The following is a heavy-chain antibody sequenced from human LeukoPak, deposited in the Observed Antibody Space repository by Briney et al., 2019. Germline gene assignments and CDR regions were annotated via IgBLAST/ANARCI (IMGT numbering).Heavy chain of an antibody. CDR2: INHSGST. V-gene: IGHV4-34*01. CDR1: GGSFSGYY. J-gene: IGHJ3*02. D-gene: IGHD3-10*01. Sequence: SETLSLTCAVYGGSFSGYYWSWIRQPPGKGLEWIGEINHSGSTNYNPSLKSRVTISVDTSKNQFSLKLSSVTAADTAVYYCARPQALLWFGKRVAFDIWGQGTMVTVSS. CDR3: ARPQALLWFGKRVAFDI.